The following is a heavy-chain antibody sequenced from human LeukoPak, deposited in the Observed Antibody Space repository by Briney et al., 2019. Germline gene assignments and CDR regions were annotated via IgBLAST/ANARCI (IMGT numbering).Heavy chain of an antibody. CDR2: IYSGGST. CDR3: AKDLPMGDSY. D-gene: IGHD1-26*01. V-gene: IGHV3-53*05. CDR1: GFTVNSNF. J-gene: IGHJ4*02. Sequence: PGGSLRLSCAAFGFTVNSNFMSWVRQAPGKGLEWVSVIYSGGSTYYADSVKGRFTISRDNSKNTLYLQMNSLRAEDTAVYYCAKDLPMGDSYWGQGTLVTVSS.